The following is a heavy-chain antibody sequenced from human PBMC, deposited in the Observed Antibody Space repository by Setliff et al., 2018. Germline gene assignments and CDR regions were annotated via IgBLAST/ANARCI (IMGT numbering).Heavy chain of an antibody. D-gene: IGHD5-12*01. CDR3: ARDHDGSGYKRDWFDP. Sequence: SETLSLTCAVSGYSISSGFSWVWIRQSPGKGLEWIGRILFSGDTYYNPSLNSRVTISVDTSKNQFSLILRSVTAADTAVYYCARDHDGSGYKRDWFDPWGQGILVIV. CDR1: GYSISSGFS. CDR2: ILFSGDT. J-gene: IGHJ5*02. V-gene: IGHV4-38-2*02.